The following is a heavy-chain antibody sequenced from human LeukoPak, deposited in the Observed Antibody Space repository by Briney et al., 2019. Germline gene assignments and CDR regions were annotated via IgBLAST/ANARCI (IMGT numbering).Heavy chain of an antibody. CDR2: IKQDGSEK. CDR3: ARDKSYPFNDAFDI. Sequence: GGSLRLSCAASGFTFSSYSMNWVRQAPGKGLEWVANIKQDGSEKYYVDSVKGRFTISRDNAKNSLYLQMNSLRAEDTAVYYCARDKSYPFNDAFDIWGQGTMVTVSS. J-gene: IGHJ3*02. D-gene: IGHD1-26*01. CDR1: GFTFSSYS. V-gene: IGHV3-7*01.